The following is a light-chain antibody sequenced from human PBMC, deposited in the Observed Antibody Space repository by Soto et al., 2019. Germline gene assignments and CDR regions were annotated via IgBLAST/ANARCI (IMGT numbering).Light chain of an antibody. Sequence: EIVLTQSPGTLSLSPGERATLSCRTSQTVCSTCLAWYQQKPGQAPRRLISGASNSATGIPDTFSGSRSVSDFKSTITALEPVSVALYYCQQYGGWPCFTIGPGTKVDIK. CDR1: QTVCSTC. V-gene: IGKV3-20*01. J-gene: IGKJ3*01. CDR2: GAS. CDR3: QQYGGWPCFT.